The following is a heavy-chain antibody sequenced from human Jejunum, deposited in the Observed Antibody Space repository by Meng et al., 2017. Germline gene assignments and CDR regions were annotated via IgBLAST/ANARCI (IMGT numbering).Heavy chain of an antibody. CDR1: EFSFSDSY. V-gene: IGHV3-11*01. Sequence: QVQLVESGGGLVKPGGSLRLSCAASEFSFSDSYMNWIRQAPGKGLEWISFIGSSGSHINYADSVKGRFTISRDNAKNSLYLQMNSLRAEDTAVYYCARWKDGHSIFDYWGQGVLVTVSS. J-gene: IGHJ4*02. CDR2: IGSSGSHI. CDR3: ARWKDGHSIFDY. D-gene: IGHD5-12*01.